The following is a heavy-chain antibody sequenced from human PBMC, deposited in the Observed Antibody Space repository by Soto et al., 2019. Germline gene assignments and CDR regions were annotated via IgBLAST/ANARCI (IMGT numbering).Heavy chain of an antibody. J-gene: IGHJ5*02. V-gene: IGHV3-23*01. CDR3: AKQISNYDPRFDP. Sequence: EVQLLESGGGLVQPGGSLRLSCAASGFTFSSYAMSWVRQAPGKGLEWVSAISGSGGSTYYADAVKGRFSISGDNAKNTLYLQMNSLRAEDTAVYYCAKQISNYDPRFDPWGQGTLGTVSS. CDR2: ISGSGGST. CDR1: GFTFSSYA. D-gene: IGHD4-4*01.